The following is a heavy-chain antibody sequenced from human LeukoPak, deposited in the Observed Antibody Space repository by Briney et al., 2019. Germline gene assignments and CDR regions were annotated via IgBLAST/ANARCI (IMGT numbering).Heavy chain of an antibody. CDR1: GGSISSYY. Sequence: SETLSLTCTVSGGSISSYYWSWIRQPPGKGLEWIGYIYYSGSTNYNPSLKSRVTISVDTSKNQFSLKLSSVTAADTAVYYCALVAATGWFDPWGQGTLDTVSS. D-gene: IGHD2-15*01. CDR2: IYYSGST. CDR3: ALVAATGWFDP. V-gene: IGHV4-59*08. J-gene: IGHJ5*02.